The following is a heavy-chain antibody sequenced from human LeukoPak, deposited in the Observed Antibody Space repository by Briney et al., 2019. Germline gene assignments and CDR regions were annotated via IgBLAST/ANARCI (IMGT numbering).Heavy chain of an antibody. V-gene: IGHV4-59*08. CDR2: IYYSGTT. D-gene: IGHD3-16*01. CDR3: TRLYYYDYRGPGGSDAFDF. CDR1: GASIRSFY. J-gene: IGHJ3*01. Sequence: PSETLSLTCTVSGASIRSFYWSWIRQSPGKGLEWIGYIYYSGTTKYNPSLKSRVTISLDTSENHLSLKVNSVTAADTAVYYCTRLYYYDYRGPGGSDAFDFWGQGTTVTVSS.